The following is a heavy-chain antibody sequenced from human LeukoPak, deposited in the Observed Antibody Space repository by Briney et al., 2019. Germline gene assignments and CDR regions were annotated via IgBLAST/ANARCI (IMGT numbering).Heavy chain of an antibody. CDR1: GYTFTSYG. J-gene: IGHJ5*02. D-gene: IGHD3-3*01. CDR3: AREGGFWSGYYFWFDP. CDR2: ISAYNGNT. Sequence: ASVKVSRKASGYTFTSYGISWVRQAPGQGLEWMGWISAYNGNTNYAQKLQGRVTMTTDTSTSTAYMELRSLRSDDTAVYYCAREGGFWSGYYFWFDPWGQGTLVTVSS. V-gene: IGHV1-18*01.